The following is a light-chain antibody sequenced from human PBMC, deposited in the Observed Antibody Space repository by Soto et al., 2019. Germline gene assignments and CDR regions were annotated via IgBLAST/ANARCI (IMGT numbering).Light chain of an antibody. CDR1: QSIIRL. Sequence: DIQMTQSPSTLSSSVGDRVSITCRASQSIIRLLAWYQQRPGKAPKLLLYDGSTLESGVPSRFSGSGSGTELTLTISSLEPEDFAIYYCQQRQYWPPITFGQGTRLEIK. V-gene: IGKV1-5*01. J-gene: IGKJ5*01. CDR2: DGS. CDR3: QQRQYWPPIT.